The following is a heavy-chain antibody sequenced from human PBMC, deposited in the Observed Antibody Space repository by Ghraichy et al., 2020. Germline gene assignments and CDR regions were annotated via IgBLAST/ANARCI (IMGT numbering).Heavy chain of an antibody. CDR2: IYHSGST. CDR3: ARVTGWEVAGHYFDY. Sequence: SETLSLTCAVSGGSISSSNWWSWVRQPPGKGLEWIGEIYHSGSTNYNPSLKSRVTISVDKSKNQFSLKLSSVTAADTAVYYCARVTGWEVAGHYFDYWGQGTLVTVSS. J-gene: IGHJ4*02. V-gene: IGHV4-4*02. CDR1: GGSISSSNW. D-gene: IGHD6-19*01.